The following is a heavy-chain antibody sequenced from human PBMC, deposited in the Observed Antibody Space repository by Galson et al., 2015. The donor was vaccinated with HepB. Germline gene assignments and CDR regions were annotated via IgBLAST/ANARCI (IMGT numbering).Heavy chain of an antibody. Sequence: SLRLSCAASGFTFSSYGMHWVRQAPGKGLEWVAVIWYDGSNKYYADSVKGRFTISRDNSKNTLYLQMNSLRAEDTAVYYCARDRGYCSSTSCSNWLDPWGQGTLVTVSS. V-gene: IGHV3-33*01. D-gene: IGHD2-2*01. J-gene: IGHJ5*02. CDR3: ARDRGYCSSTSCSNWLDP. CDR2: IWYDGSNK. CDR1: GFTFSSYG.